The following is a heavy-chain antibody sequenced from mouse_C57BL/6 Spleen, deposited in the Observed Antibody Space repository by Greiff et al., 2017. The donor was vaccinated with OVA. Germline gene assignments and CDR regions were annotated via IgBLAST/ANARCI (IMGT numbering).Heavy chain of an antibody. CDR1: GFTFSSYA. V-gene: IGHV5-4*03. CDR2: ISDGGSYT. Sequence: EVMLVESGGGLVKPGGSLKLSCAASGFTFSSYAMSWVRQTPEKRLEWVATISDGGSYTYYPDNVKGRFTISRDNAKNNLYLQMSHLKSEDTAMYYCARGPYGSSYGYCDYWGQGTTLTVSS. D-gene: IGHD1-1*01. CDR3: ARGPYGSSYGYCDY. J-gene: IGHJ2*01.